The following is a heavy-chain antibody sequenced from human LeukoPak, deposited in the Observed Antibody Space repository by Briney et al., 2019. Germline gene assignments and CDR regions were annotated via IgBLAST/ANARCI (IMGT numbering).Heavy chain of an antibody. J-gene: IGHJ4*02. Sequence: SQTLSLTCAISGDSVSSNSAAWNWIRQSPSRGLEWLGRTYYRSKWYNDYAVSVKSRITINPDTSKNQFPLQLNSVTPEDTAVYYCARGRRFYDYIWGSYRSPYYFDYWGQGTLVTVSS. CDR3: ARGRRFYDYIWGSYRSPYYFDY. CDR2: TYYRSKWYN. V-gene: IGHV6-1*01. D-gene: IGHD3-16*02. CDR1: GDSVSSNSAA.